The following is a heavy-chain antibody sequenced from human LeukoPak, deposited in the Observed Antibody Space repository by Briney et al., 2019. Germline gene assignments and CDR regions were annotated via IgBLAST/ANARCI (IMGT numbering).Heavy chain of an antibody. D-gene: IGHD3-22*01. V-gene: IGHV3-20*04. Sequence: PGGSLRPSCAASGFTFDDYGMSWVRQAPGKGLEWVSGINWNGGSTGYADSVKGRFTISRDNAKNSLYLQMNSLRAEDTALYYCARSYDSSGYYYDDAFDIWGQGTMVTVSS. J-gene: IGHJ3*02. CDR3: ARSYDSSGYYYDDAFDI. CDR2: INWNGGST. CDR1: GFTFDDYG.